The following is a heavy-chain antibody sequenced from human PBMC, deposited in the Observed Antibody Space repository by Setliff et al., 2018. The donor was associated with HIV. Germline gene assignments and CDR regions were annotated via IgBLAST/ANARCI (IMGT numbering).Heavy chain of an antibody. CDR2: ISSSSSTI. CDR1: GFTFSSYS. Sequence: GGSLRLSCAASGFTFSSYSMNWVRQAPGKGLEWVSYISSSSSTIYYADSVKGRFTISRDNAKNSLYLQMNSLRAEDTAVYYCARASYYYDSSGWVDYWGQGTLVTAPQ. J-gene: IGHJ4*02. CDR3: ARASYYYDSSGWVDY. V-gene: IGHV3-48*01. D-gene: IGHD3-22*01.